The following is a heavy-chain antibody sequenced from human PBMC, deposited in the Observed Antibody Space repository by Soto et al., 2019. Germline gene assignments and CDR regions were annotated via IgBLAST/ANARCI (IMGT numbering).Heavy chain of an antibody. Sequence: QVQLMQSGAEVKKHGASVMVSCKASGDTFTDYYLHWVRQAPGQGLEWMGTVNPSGGHTTYAQHFLGRVTMTRDTSTSTLYMELTSLTSDDTAIYYCARGGHVVVVTAALDYWGQGTLVTVSS. CDR1: GDTFTDYY. CDR3: ARGGHVVVVTAALDY. CDR2: VNPSGGHT. D-gene: IGHD2-21*02. J-gene: IGHJ4*02. V-gene: IGHV1-46*01.